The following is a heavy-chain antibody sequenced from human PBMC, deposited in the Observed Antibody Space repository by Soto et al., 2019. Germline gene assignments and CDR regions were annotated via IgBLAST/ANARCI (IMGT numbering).Heavy chain of an antibody. CDR2: VNPNSGGT. J-gene: IGHJ4*02. CDR1: GYTFTDYY. V-gene: IGHV1-2*02. CDR3: ARPPECDLYSPNWMGFDI. D-gene: IGHD3-3*01. Sequence: VASVKVSCKASGYTFTDYYIHWVRQAPGQGLEWMGWVNPNSGGTRYGKQFQGRVTMTRDTSISTAYMELSGLRSDDTAMYYCARPPECDLYSPNWMGFDIWGQGTLVTVYS.